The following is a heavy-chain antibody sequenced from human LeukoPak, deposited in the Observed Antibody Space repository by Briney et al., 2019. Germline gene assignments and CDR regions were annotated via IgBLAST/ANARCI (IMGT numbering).Heavy chain of an antibody. V-gene: IGHV4-59*11. CDR1: GGSISGLY. J-gene: IGHJ6*02. D-gene: IGHD3-16*01. CDR3: ARFGVDYDMDV. CDR2: IHYTGKP. Sequence: SETLSLTCSVSGGSISGLYWTWIRQPPGKGLEWIGQIHYTGKPDYNPSLKSRITISVDTSKNPVSLQVSSVTAADSAIYDCARFGVDYDMDVWGHGTSVTVFS.